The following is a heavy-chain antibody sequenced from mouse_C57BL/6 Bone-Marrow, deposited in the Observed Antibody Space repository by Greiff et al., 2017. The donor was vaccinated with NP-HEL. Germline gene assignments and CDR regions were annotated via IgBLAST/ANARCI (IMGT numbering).Heavy chain of an antibody. CDR1: GFTFSSYG. CDR2: ISSGGSYT. Sequence: EVMLVESGGDLVKPGGSLKLSCAASGFTFSSYGMSWVRQTPDKRLEWVATISSGGSYTYYPDSVKGRFTISKDNAKNTQYLQMSSLKSEDTAMYYCARQHYYGYCYAMDYWGQGTSVTVSS. V-gene: IGHV5-6*02. D-gene: IGHD2-2*01. CDR3: ARQHYYGYCYAMDY. J-gene: IGHJ4*01.